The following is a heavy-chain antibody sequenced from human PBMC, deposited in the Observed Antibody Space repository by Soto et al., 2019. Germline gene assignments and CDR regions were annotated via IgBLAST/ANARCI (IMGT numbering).Heavy chain of an antibody. V-gene: IGHV1-18*01. D-gene: IGHD5-12*01. J-gene: IGHJ3*02. CDR3: ARGVVAIGVNDDFDI. Sequence: QVQLVQSGAEVKKPGASVKVSCQASGYTFTIYGINWVRQAPGQELEWMGWINAYNGNTNYPQRLQGRVTMTTDAYTSRAYMPLRSQRYDDTAVYYCARGVVAIGVNDDFDIWGQGTTVIVSS. CDR2: INAYNGNT. CDR1: GYTFTIYG.